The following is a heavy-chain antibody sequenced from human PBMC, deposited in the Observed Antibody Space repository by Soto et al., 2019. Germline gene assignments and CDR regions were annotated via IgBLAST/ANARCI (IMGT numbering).Heavy chain of an antibody. J-gene: IGHJ3*02. D-gene: IGHD3-10*01. Sequence: ASVKVSCKASGYTFTSYGISWVRQAPGQGLEWMGWISAYNGNTNYAQKLQGRVTMTTGTSTSTAYMELRSLRSDDTAVYYCARGRRSVYYYGSGSLLSAFDIWGQGTMVTV. CDR2: ISAYNGNT. CDR3: ARGRRSVYYYGSGSLLSAFDI. CDR1: GYTFTSYG. V-gene: IGHV1-18*01.